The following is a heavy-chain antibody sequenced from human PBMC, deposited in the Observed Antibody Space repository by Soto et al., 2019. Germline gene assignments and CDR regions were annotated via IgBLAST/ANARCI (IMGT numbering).Heavy chain of an antibody. J-gene: IGHJ6*02. D-gene: IGHD6-13*01. Sequence: SETLSLTCTVSGGSISSGGYYWSWNRQHPGKGLEWIGYIYYSGITYYNPSLKSRVTISVDTSKNQFSLKLSSVTAADTAVYYCARGAAGRYYYYGMDVWGQGTTVTVSS. CDR3: ARGAAGRYYYYGMDV. V-gene: IGHV4-31*03. CDR2: IYYSGIT. CDR1: GGSISSGGYY.